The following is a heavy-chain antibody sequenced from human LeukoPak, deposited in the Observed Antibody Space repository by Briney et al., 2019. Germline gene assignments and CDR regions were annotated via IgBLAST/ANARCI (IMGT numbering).Heavy chain of an antibody. D-gene: IGHD2-2*01. V-gene: IGHV3-7*01. CDR1: GFTFSSYG. Sequence: PGGSLRLSCAASGFTFSSYGMSWVRQAPGKGLEWVANIKQGGSAIYYADSVKGRFTISRDNARNSLYLQMNSLRAEDTAVYSCARGADGVSSSSRGWFDPWGRGTLVTVSS. CDR3: ARGADGVSSSSRGWFDP. CDR2: IKQGGSAI. J-gene: IGHJ5*02.